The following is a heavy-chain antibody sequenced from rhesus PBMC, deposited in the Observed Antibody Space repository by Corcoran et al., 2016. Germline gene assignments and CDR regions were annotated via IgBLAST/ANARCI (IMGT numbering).Heavy chain of an antibody. CDR2: IKRKADGETA. D-gene: IGHD6-25*01. J-gene: IGHJ4*01. CDR1: GFTLSNSW. V-gene: IGHV3-30*02. CDR3: TTAWYSVIY. Sequence: EVQLVESGGGLVQPGGSLRLSCAASGFTLSNSWMSWVRLAPGKGLEWVARIKRKADGETADYAAAVKGRFTISRDDSKNTLYLQINSLKTEDTAVYYCTTAWYSVIYWGQGVLVTVSS.